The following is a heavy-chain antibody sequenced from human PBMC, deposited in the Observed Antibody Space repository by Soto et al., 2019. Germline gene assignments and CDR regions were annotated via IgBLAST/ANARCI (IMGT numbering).Heavy chain of an antibody. V-gene: IGHV1-58*02. CDR2: IVVGSGNT. J-gene: IGHJ6*03. Sequence: MQLVQSGPEVKKPGTSVKVSCKASGFTFTSYAMQWVRQARGQRLEWIGWIVVGSGNTNYAQKLQERVTITRDMSTSTAYMELSSLRSEDTAVYYCAATNAYYYYNMDVWGKGTTVTVSS. CDR1: GFTFTSYA. CDR3: AATNAYYYYNMDV.